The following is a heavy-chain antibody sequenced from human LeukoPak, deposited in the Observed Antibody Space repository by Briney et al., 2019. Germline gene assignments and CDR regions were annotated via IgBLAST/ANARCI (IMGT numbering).Heavy chain of an antibody. CDR3: AKASWVSNADAVL. Sequence: PGRSQTLSSVPSAFTSSSHAMSCVRQPPPRGLEWVSSLRGDGETFYAESVKGRFTLSRDDSRNTVYLHLSNLRVEDTAVYYCAKASWVSNADAVLWGQGTVVTVS. J-gene: IGHJ4*02. CDR1: AFTSSSHA. D-gene: IGHD6-13*01. CDR2: LRGDGET. V-gene: IGHV3-23*01.